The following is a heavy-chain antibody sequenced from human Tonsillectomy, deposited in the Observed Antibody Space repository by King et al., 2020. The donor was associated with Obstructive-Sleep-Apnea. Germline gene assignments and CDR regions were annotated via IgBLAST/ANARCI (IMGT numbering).Heavy chain of an antibody. CDR3: ATSKGYCTSTSCYAPFDY. CDR1: GYSFTSYW. CDR2: IYPGDSDT. J-gene: IGHJ4*02. D-gene: IGHD2-2*01. Sequence: QLVQSGAEVIKPGESLKISCKGSGYSFTSYWIGWVRQMPGKGLEWMGIIYPGDSDTRYSPSFHGQVTLSADKSISTAYLQWSSLKASDTAMYYCATSKGYCTSTSCYAPFDYWGQGTLVTVSS. V-gene: IGHV5-51*01.